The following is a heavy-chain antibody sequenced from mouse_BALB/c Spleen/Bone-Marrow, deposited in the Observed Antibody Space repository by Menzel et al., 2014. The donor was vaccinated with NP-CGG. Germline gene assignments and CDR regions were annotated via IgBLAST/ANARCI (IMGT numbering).Heavy chain of an antibody. CDR2: IRNKANGYTT. D-gene: IGHD1-1*01. Sequence: EVQLQESGGGLVQPGGSLRLSCAPSGFTFTDYYMSWVRQPPGKALEWLGFIRNKANGYTTEYSASVQGSFTISRDNSQSILYLQMNTLRAEDSATYYGARDEHYDICWYIDVWGAGTTVTVSS. CDR1: GFTFTDYY. J-gene: IGHJ1*01. V-gene: IGHV7-3*02. CDR3: ARDEHYDICWYIDV.